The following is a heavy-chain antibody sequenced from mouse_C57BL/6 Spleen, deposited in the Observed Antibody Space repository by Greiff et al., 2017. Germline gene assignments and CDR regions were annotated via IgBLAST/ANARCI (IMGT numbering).Heavy chain of an antibody. CDR3: ARGDGKAWVAY. J-gene: IGHJ3*01. Sequence: QVQLQQPGAELVRPGSSVKLSCKASGYTFTSYWMHWVKQRPIQGLEWIGNIDPSASETPSNQKFKDKATLTLDKSSSTAYMQLSSLTSEDSAVYYCARGDGKAWVAYWGQGTLVTVSA. CDR1: GYTFTSYW. D-gene: IGHD2-1*01. V-gene: IGHV1-52*01. CDR2: IDPSASET.